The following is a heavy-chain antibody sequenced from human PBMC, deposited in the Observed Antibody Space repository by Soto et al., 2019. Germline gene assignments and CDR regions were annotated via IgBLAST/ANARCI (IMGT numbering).Heavy chain of an antibody. CDR2: ISVSGCST. CDR1: GFTFSSYA. V-gene: IGHV3-23*01. Sequence: GGSLRLSCAASGFTFSSYAMSWVRQAPGKGLEWVSAISVSGCSTYYADSVKGRFTISRDNSKNTLYLQMNSLRAEDTAVYYCAKPIRRDYYYYGMDVWGQGTTVTVSS. CDR3: AKPIRRDYYYYGMDV. J-gene: IGHJ6*02.